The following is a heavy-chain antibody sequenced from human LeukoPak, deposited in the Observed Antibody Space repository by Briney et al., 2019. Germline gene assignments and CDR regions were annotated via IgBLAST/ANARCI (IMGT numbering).Heavy chain of an antibody. CDR3: VKDEYREA. CDR1: TFSFSTFT. D-gene: IGHD4-11*01. CDR2: ISYSGGTT. Sequence: GGSLVFSCAASTFSFSTFTMNWVRQAPGQGLEWLSSISYSGGTTHYADSVKGRFTISRDNAKNSLFLQMNSLRADDAAIYYCVKDEYREAWPQGTLVTVSS. J-gene: IGHJ5*02. V-gene: IGHV3-21*01.